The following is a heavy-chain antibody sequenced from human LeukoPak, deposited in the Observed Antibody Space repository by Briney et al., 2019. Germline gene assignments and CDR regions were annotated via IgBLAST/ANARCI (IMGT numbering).Heavy chain of an antibody. J-gene: IGHJ4*02. CDR3: AKVVRGVYGDY. CDR2: ISGSGGST. V-gene: IGHV3-23*01. D-gene: IGHD3-10*01. CDR1: GFTFRSYG. Sequence: GGSLRLSCAASGFTFRSYGMHWVRRAPGKGLEWGSVISGSGGSTYYADSVKGRFTISRDNSKNTLYLQMNSLRAEDTAVYYCAKVVRGVYGDYWGQGTLVTVSS.